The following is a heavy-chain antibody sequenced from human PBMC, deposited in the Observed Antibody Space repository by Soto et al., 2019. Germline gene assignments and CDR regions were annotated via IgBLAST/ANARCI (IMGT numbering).Heavy chain of an antibody. CDR3: ARLRASTWYMGGYLDY. CDR1: GFTFSDYY. CDR2: IVSSSSYT. Sequence: PGGSLRLSFAASGFTFSDYYMSWIRQAPGKGLEWVSYIVSSSSYTNYADSVKGRFTISRDNAKNSLYLEMNSLRAEDTAVYYCARLRASTWYMGGYLDYWGQGTLVTVSS. V-gene: IGHV3-11*06. J-gene: IGHJ4*02. D-gene: IGHD6-13*01.